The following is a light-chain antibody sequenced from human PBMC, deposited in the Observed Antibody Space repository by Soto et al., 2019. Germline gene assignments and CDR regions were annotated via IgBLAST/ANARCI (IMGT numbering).Light chain of an antibody. J-gene: IGKJ4*01. CDR2: DAS. V-gene: IGKV1-5*01. CDR1: QSISSW. Sequence: DIQMTQSPSTLSASVGDRVTITCRASQSISSWLAWYQQKPGKAPKLLIYDASSLESGVPSRFSGSGSGTEFTLTISSLQPDDFATYYCQQYNHWPPLTFGGGTKVELK. CDR3: QQYNHWPPLT.